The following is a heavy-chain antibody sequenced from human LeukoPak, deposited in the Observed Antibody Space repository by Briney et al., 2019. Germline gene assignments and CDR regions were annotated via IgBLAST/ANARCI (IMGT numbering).Heavy chain of an antibody. CDR3: ARIHGESDAFDI. V-gene: IGHV4-34*01. CDR1: GGSFSGYY. J-gene: IGHJ3*02. CDR2: INHSGST. D-gene: IGHD3-10*01. Sequence: SETLSLTCAVYGGSFSGYYWSWIRQPPGKGLEWIGEINHSGSTNYNPSLKSRVTISVDTSKNQFSLKLSSVTAADTAVYYCARIHGESDAFDIWGQGTMVTVSS.